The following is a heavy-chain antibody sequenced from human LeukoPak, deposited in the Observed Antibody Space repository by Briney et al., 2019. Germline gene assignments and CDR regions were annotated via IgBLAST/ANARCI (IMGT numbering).Heavy chain of an antibody. CDR1: GFTFSSYW. D-gene: IGHD2-15*01. Sequence: GGSLRLSCAASGFTFSSYWMSWVRQAPGKGLEWVANIKQDGSEKYYVDSVKGRFTISRDNAKNSLYLQMNSLRAEDTAVYYCARDLSAELLRGDYWGQGTLVTVSS. CDR3: ARDLSAELLRGDY. J-gene: IGHJ4*02. CDR2: IKQDGSEK. V-gene: IGHV3-7*01.